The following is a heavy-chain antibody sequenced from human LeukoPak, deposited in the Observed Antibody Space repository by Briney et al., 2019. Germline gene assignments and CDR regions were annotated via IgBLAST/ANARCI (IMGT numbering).Heavy chain of an antibody. CDR2: IYNSGST. CDR3: ARRANRYDFWSGYLHNNWFDP. D-gene: IGHD3-3*01. CDR1: GGSISSGDYY. V-gene: IGHV4-30-4*01. Sequence: SQTLSLTCTVSGGSISSGDYYWSWIRQPPGKGLEWIGYIYNSGSTYYNPSLKSRVTISVDTSKNQFSLKLSSVTAADTAVYYCARRANRYDFWSGYLHNNWFDPWGQGTLVTVSS. J-gene: IGHJ5*02.